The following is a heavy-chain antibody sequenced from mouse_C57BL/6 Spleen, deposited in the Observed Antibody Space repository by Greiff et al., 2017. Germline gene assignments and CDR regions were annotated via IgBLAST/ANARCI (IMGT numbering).Heavy chain of an antibody. Sequence: QVQLQQSGPELVKPGASVKISCKASGYAFSSSWMNWVKQRPGKGLEWIGRIYPGDGDTNYNGKFTGKATLPEDKSSSTAYMQLSSLTSEDSAVYFCARRSYYGYNGAMDYWGQGTSVTVSS. CDR1: GYAFSSSW. CDR3: ARRSYYGYNGAMDY. D-gene: IGHD2-2*01. CDR2: IYPGDGDT. V-gene: IGHV1-82*01. J-gene: IGHJ4*01.